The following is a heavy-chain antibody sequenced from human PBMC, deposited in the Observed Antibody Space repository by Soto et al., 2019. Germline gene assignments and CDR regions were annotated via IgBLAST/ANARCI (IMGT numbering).Heavy chain of an antibody. Sequence: ASVKVSCKASGGTFSSYAISWVRQAPGQGLEWMGGIIPIFGTANYTQKFQGRVTITADESTSTAYMELSSLRSEDTAVYYCARPTRRYYYDSSGYYYHVGYFDYWGQGTLVTVPQ. V-gene: IGHV1-69*13. J-gene: IGHJ4*02. CDR3: ARPTRRYYYDSSGYYYHVGYFDY. CDR1: GGTFSSYA. D-gene: IGHD3-22*01. CDR2: IIPIFGTA.